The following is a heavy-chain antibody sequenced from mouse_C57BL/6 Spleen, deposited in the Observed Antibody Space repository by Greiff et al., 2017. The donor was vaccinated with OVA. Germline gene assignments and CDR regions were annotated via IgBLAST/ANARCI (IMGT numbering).Heavy chain of an antibody. Sequence: QVQLKQSGPELVKPGASVKISCKASGYAFSSSWMNWVKQRPGKGLEWIGRIYPGDGDTNYNGKFKGKATLTADKSSSTAYMQLSSLTSEDSAVYCCARYDYDEGYFDVWGTGTTVTVSS. CDR3: ARYDYDEGYFDV. CDR1: GYAFSSSW. D-gene: IGHD2-4*01. J-gene: IGHJ1*03. V-gene: IGHV1-82*01. CDR2: IYPGDGDT.